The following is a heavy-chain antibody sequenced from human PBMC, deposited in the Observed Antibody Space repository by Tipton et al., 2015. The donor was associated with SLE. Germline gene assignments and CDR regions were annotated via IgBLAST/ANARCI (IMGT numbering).Heavy chain of an antibody. Sequence: SLRLSCAASGFTFSSYGMHWVRQAPGKGLEWVAVIWFDGSNTYYPDSVKGRFTVSRDNAKSTLYLQMNSLRVEDTAVYYCAKAQFYNFDFSGYPDSWGQGTLVTVSS. CDR2: IWFDGSNT. J-gene: IGHJ4*02. CDR1: GFTFSSYG. CDR3: AKAQFYNFDFSGYPDS. V-gene: IGHV3-33*06. D-gene: IGHD3-22*01.